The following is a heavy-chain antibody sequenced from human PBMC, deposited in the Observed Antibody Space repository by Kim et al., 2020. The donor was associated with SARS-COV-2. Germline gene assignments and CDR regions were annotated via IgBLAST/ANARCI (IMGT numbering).Heavy chain of an antibody. CDR3: AKGCVITCYRPAY. CDR2: ISGSGDST. V-gene: IGHV3-23*01. CDR1: GFTFTGSA. Sequence: GGSLRLSCAASGFTFTGSAMTWVRQAPGKGLEWVAGISGSGDSTYYADSVKGRFTISRDDSKNNLYLQMNSLRAEDTAVYYCAKGCVITCYRPAYWGQGT. J-gene: IGHJ4*02. D-gene: IGHD2-15*01.